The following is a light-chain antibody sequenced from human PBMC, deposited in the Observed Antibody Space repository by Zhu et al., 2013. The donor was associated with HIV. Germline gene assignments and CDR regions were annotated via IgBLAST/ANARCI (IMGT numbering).Light chain of an antibody. V-gene: IGKV1-27*01. CDR1: QGIGNY. CDR3: QNYNSGPMA. Sequence: DIQMTQSPSSLSASVGDRVTITCRASQGIGNYLAWYQQKPGKVPKLLIYVTSTLQSGVPSRFRGGGSGTDFTLTISSLQPEDVATYYCQNYNSGPMAFGQGTKVEIK. J-gene: IGKJ1*01. CDR2: VTS.